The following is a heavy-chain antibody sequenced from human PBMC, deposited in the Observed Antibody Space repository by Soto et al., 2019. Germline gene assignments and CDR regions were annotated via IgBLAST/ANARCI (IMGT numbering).Heavy chain of an antibody. CDR3: ARPLWRDDYNWGYSDH. J-gene: IGHJ2*01. V-gene: IGHV3-30-3*01. Sequence: QVQLVESGGGVVQPGRSLRLSCAASGFTFSSYAMHWVRQAPGKGLEWVAVISYDGSNKYYADSVKGRFTISRDNSKNTLYLQMNSLRTEATAVYYCARPLWRDDYNWGYSDHWGRGTLVTVSS. D-gene: IGHD4-4*01. CDR2: ISYDGSNK. CDR1: GFTFSSYA.